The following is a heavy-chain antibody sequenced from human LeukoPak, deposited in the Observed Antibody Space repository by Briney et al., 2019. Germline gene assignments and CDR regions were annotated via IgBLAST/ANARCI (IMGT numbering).Heavy chain of an antibody. CDR1: GGSISSYY. V-gene: IGHV4-59*08. CDR3: ARHVEQWLTPFDY. D-gene: IGHD6-19*01. J-gene: IGHJ4*02. CDR2: IYYSGRT. Sequence: PSETLSLTCTVSGGSISSYYWSWIRQPPGKGLEWIGYIYYSGRTNYNPSLKSRVTISVDTSKNQFSLKLTSVAAADTAVYYCARHVEQWLTPFDYWGQGTLVTVSS.